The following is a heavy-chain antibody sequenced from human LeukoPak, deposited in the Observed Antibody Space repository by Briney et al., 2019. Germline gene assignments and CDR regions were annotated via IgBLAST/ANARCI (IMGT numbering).Heavy chain of an antibody. CDR2: IIPIFCTA. CDR3: ARQRQRDGYNRGIAFDI. D-gene: IGHD5-24*01. V-gene: IGHV1-69*05. Sequence: SVKVSCKASGGTFISYAISWVRQAPGQGLEWMGRIIPIFCTANYAQKFQGRVTITTDESTSTAYMELSGLRSEDTAVYYCARQRQRDGYNRGIAFDIWGQGTMVTVSS. J-gene: IGHJ3*02. CDR1: GGTFISYA.